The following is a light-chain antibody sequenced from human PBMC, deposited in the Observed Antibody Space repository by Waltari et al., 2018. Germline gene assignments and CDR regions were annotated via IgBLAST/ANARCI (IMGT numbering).Light chain of an antibody. V-gene: IGLV2-14*01. CDR2: EVT. J-gene: IGLJ2*01. CDR1: NSDIGNYNY. Sequence: QSALTQSASVSGSPGQSITIPCTGTNSDIGNYNYVSWYQQHPGKVPKLIIYEVTNRPSGVSNRFSGSKSGNTASLTISGLQAEDEADYYCNSYTSRSTVVFGGGTKLTVL. CDR3: NSYTSRSTVV.